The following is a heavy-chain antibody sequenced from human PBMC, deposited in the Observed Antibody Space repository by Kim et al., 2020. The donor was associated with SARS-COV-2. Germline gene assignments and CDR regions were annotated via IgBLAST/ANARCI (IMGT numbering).Heavy chain of an antibody. Sequence: GESLKISCKGSGYSFTSYWISWVRQMPGKGLEWMGRIDPSDSYTNYSPSFQGHVTISADKSISTAYLQWSSLKASDTAMYYCARRYCSSTSCYYPEAFDIWGQGTMVTVSS. D-gene: IGHD2-2*01. CDR3: ARRYCSSTSCYYPEAFDI. J-gene: IGHJ3*02. CDR2: IDPSDSYT. CDR1: GYSFTSYW. V-gene: IGHV5-10-1*01.